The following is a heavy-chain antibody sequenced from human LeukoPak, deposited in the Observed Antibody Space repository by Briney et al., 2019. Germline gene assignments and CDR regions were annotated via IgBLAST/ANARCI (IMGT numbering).Heavy chain of an antibody. Sequence: SETLSLTCTVSGGSISSYYWSWIRQPPGKGLEWIGSIYYSGSTYYNPSLKSRVTISVDTSKNQFSLKLSSVTAADTAVYYCARDRIYYGSGSYWSYYYYYYMDVWGKGTTVTISS. CDR2: IYYSGST. V-gene: IGHV4-39*07. CDR1: GGSISSYY. CDR3: ARDRIYYGSGSYWSYYYYYYMDV. D-gene: IGHD3-10*01. J-gene: IGHJ6*03.